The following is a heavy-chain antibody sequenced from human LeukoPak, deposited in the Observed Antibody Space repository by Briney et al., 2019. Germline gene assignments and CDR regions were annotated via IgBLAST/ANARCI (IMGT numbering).Heavy chain of an antibody. CDR1: GGSFSGYY. J-gene: IGHJ4*02. V-gene: IGHV4-34*01. Sequence: SETLSLTCAVYGGSFSGYYWSWIRQPPGKGLEWIGEINHSGSTNYDPSLKSRVTISVDTSKNQFSLKLSSVTAADTAVYYCARANPWDPFDYWGQGTLVTVSS. CDR3: ARANPWDPFDY. CDR2: INHSGST. D-gene: IGHD1-26*01.